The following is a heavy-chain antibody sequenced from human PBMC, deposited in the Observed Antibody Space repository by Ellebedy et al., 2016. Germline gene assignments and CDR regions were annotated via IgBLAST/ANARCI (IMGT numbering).Heavy chain of an antibody. D-gene: IGHD3-22*01. V-gene: IGHV3-30*04. CDR3: AKDHAHYYDSSGYYYAYLDY. Sequence: GESLKISXAASGFTFSSYAMHWVRQAPGKGLEWVAVISYDGSNKYYADSVKGRFTISRDNSKNTLYLQMNSLRAEDTAVYYCAKDHAHYYDSSGYYYAYLDYWGQGTLVTVSS. CDR1: GFTFSSYA. CDR2: ISYDGSNK. J-gene: IGHJ4*02.